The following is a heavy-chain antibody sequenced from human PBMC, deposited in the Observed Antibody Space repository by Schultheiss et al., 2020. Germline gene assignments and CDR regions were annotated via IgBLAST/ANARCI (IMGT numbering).Heavy chain of an antibody. CDR3: ASIAARPG. D-gene: IGHD6-6*01. CDR2: ISGSGGST. CDR1: GFTFSSYA. Sequence: GESLKISCAASGFTFSSYAMSWVRQAPGKGLEWVSAISGSGGSTYYADSVKGRFTISRDNSKNTLYLQMNSLRSEDTAVYYCASIAARPGWGQGTLVTVSS. V-gene: IGHV3-23*01. J-gene: IGHJ4*02.